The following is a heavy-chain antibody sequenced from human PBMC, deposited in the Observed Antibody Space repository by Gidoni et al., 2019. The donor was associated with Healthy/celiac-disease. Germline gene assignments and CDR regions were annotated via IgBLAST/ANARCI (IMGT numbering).Heavy chain of an antibody. CDR1: GFTFSNAW. CDR3: TTDLKGYCSGGSCSETDI. CDR2: IKSKTDVGTT. J-gene: IGHJ3*02. D-gene: IGHD2-15*01. Sequence: EVQLVESGGGLVKPGGSLRLSCAASGFTFSNAWMSWVRQAPGKGLEWVGRIKSKTDVGTTDYAAPVKGRFTISRDDSKNTLYLQMNSLKTEDTAVYYCTTDLKGYCSGGSCSETDIWGQGTMVTVSS. V-gene: IGHV3-15*01.